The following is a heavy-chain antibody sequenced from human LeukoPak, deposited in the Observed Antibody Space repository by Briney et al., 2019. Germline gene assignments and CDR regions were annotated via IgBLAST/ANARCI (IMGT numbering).Heavy chain of an antibody. V-gene: IGHV3-21*01. CDR2: ISSSSSYI. D-gene: IGHD2-2*01. CDR1: GLTFSSYS. Sequence: GGSLRLSCAASGLTFSSYSMNWVRQAPGKGLEWVSSISSSSSYIYYADSVKGRFTISRDNAKNSLYLQMNSLRAEDTAVYYCARDWGYQLLFGWSIDYWGQGTLVTVSS. J-gene: IGHJ4*02. CDR3: ARDWGYQLLFGWSIDY.